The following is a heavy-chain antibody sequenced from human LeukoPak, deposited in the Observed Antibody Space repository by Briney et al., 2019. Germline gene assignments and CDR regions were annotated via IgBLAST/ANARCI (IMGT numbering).Heavy chain of an antibody. J-gene: IGHJ3*02. CDR3: ARSVGAFDI. D-gene: IGHD1-26*01. CDR2: IYYSGST. CDR1: GGSISSSSYY. V-gene: IGHV4-39*01. Sequence: PSETLSLTCTVSGGSISSSSYYWGWIRQPPGKGLEWIGSIYYSGSTYYNPSLKSRVTISVDTSKNQFSLKLSSVTVADTAVYYCARSVGAFDIWGQGTMVTVSS.